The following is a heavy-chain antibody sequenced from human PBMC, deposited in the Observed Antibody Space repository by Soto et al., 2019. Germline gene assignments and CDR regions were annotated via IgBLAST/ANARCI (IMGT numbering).Heavy chain of an antibody. CDR2: VYYTGDT. J-gene: IGHJ4*02. CDR3: ARSDFWSGYYTDY. CDR1: GGSISSGDYH. Sequence: SETLSLTCTVSGGSISSGDYHWSWIRQPPGKGLEWIGFVYYTGDTYYNPSLKSRVTISVDTSKNQFSLKLSSVTAADTAVYYCARSDFWSGYYTDYWGQGTLVTVSS. D-gene: IGHD3-3*01. V-gene: IGHV4-30-4*08.